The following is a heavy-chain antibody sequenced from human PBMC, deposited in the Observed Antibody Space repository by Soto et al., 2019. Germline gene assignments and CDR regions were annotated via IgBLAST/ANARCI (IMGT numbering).Heavy chain of an antibody. CDR3: ASEGYRNYDFDYLYINA. Sequence: GGSLRLSCGASGFSFSDSRMHWVRQAPGKGLVWVTRINGDGSMTGYADSVKGRFTVSRDNADNNLFLQMSSLRAEDTAVYYCASEGYRNYDFDYLYINAWGKGTPVTVSS. J-gene: IGHJ5*02. V-gene: IGHV3-74*01. D-gene: IGHD4-4*01. CDR1: GFSFSDSR. CDR2: INGDGSMT.